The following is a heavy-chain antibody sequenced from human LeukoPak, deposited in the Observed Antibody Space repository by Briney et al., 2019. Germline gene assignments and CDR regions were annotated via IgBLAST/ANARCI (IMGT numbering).Heavy chain of an antibody. CDR2: IYYSGST. Sequence: SETLSLTWTVSGGSISSSSYYWGWIRQPPGKGLEWIGSIYYSGSTYYNPSLKSRVTISVDTSKNQFSLKLSSVTAADTAVYYCARNLNPPYWYFDLWGRGTLVTVSS. V-gene: IGHV4-39*07. CDR3: ARNLNPPYWYFDL. CDR1: GGSISSSSYY. D-gene: IGHD1-14*01. J-gene: IGHJ2*01.